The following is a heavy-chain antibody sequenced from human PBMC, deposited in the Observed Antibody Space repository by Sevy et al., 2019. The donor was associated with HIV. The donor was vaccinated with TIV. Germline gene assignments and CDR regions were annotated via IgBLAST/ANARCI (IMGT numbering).Heavy chain of an antibody. D-gene: IGHD6-25*01. CDR3: ARVSWYSSGWLWFDN. CDR2: IHYSGST. V-gene: IGHV4-39*01. Sequence: SETLSLTCTVSGGSISTNSYYWGWIRQPPGKGLAWIATIHYSGSTYYNPSLKSRVTMSVDTSKDQFSLKLTSVTAADTSVYYCARVSWYSSGWLWFDNWGQGTLVTVSS. J-gene: IGHJ5*02. CDR1: GGSISTNSYY.